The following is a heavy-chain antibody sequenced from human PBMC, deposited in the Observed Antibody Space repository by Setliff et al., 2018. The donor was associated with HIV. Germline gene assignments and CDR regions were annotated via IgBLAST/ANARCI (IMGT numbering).Heavy chain of an antibody. D-gene: IGHD2-15*01. V-gene: IGHV3-7*01. CDR3: ATGAYCSGGSCYQHLDY. Sequence: PGGSLRLSCTASGFTFSTNWMGWVRQAPGKGLEWVANIRQDGNERYYVDSVRGRSTISRDNTKNSLYLQMNSLRAEDTAVYYYATGAYCSGGSCYQHLDYWGQGTLVTVSS. J-gene: IGHJ4*02. CDR1: GFTFSTNW. CDR2: IRQDGNER.